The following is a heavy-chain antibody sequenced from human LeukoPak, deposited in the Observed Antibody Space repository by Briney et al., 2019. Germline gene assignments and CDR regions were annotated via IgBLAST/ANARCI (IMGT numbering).Heavy chain of an antibody. Sequence: GGSLRLSCTASGFTFSSSGMHWVRQAPGKGLEWVALISYNERNKVYSDSVEGRFTIARDNSKNTLYLQMDSLRLDDTAVYFCAKDLGDYGDYDPPGYWGQGTLITVSS. V-gene: IGHV3-30*18. CDR1: GFTFSSSG. CDR2: ISYNERNK. D-gene: IGHD4-17*01. CDR3: AKDLGDYGDYDPPGY. J-gene: IGHJ4*02.